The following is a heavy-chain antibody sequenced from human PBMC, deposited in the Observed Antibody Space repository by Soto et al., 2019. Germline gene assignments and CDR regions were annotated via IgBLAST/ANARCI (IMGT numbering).Heavy chain of an antibody. CDR3: ARDMGYYGSGSRRALGAFDI. CDR2: IKQDGSEK. Sequence: QPXGSLRLSCAASGFTFSSYCMSWVRQAPGKGLEWVANIKQDGSEKYYVDSVKGRFTISRDNAKNSLYLQMNSLRAEDTAVYYCARDMGYYGSGSRRALGAFDIWGQGTMVTVSS. D-gene: IGHD3-10*01. V-gene: IGHV3-7*01. CDR1: GFTFSSYC. J-gene: IGHJ3*02.